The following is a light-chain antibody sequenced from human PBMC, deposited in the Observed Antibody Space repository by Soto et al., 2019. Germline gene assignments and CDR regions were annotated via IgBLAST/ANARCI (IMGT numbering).Light chain of an antibody. CDR1: SSDIGGSNY. V-gene: IGLV2-14*03. CDR3: YSSRSSSSNFYV. Sequence: QSALTQPASVSGSPGQSITISCAGTSSDIGGSNYVSWYQQHPGKAPKLMIYGVSKRPSGVSNRFSGSKSGNTASLTISGLQAEDEADYFCYSSRSSSSNFYVFGTGTKLTVL. J-gene: IGLJ1*01. CDR2: GVS.